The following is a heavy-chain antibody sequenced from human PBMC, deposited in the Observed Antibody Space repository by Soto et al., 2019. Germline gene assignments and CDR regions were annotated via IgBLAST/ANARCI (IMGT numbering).Heavy chain of an antibody. CDR1: GYTFTGYY. D-gene: IGHD6-13*01. V-gene: IGHV1-2*04. CDR3: AIAAAGTSAGWFDP. J-gene: IGHJ5*02. CDR2: INPNSGGT. Sequence: ASVKVSCKASGYTFTGYYIHWVRQAPGQGLEWMGWINPNSGGTNYAQKFQGWVTMTGDTSISTAYMELSRLRSDDTAVYYCAIAAAGTSAGWFDPWGQGTLVTVSS.